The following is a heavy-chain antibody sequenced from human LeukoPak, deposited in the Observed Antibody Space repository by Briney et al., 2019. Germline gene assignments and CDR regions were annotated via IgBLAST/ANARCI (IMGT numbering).Heavy chain of an antibody. CDR2: ISSGGNYI. V-gene: IGHV3-21*01. CDR3: ARSLSGGLPPDWFDP. Sequence: GGSLRLSCAASGFTFSRYSMNWVRQAPGKGLEWVAFISSGGNYIYYVDSVKGRFTISRDNAKNSQYLQMNTLRAEDTAVYYCARSLSGGLPPDWFDPWGQGTLVTVSS. CDR1: GFTFSRYS. J-gene: IGHJ5*02. D-gene: IGHD2-15*01.